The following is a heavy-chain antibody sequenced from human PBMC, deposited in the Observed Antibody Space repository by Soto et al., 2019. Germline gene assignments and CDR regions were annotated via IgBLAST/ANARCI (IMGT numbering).Heavy chain of an antibody. CDR3: ARDGLTFGGH. J-gene: IGHJ4*02. Sequence: EVHLVEAGGGLVKPGESLTLSCAASGFTFGSFTLNWVRQAPGKGLEWVSSISSRSAYIYYAESVKGRFTISRDNARSTLYLQMNSLRLDDTAVYFCARDGLTFGGHWGQGTLVAVSS. D-gene: IGHD3-16*01. CDR2: ISSRSAYI. V-gene: IGHV3-21*06. CDR1: GFTFGSFT.